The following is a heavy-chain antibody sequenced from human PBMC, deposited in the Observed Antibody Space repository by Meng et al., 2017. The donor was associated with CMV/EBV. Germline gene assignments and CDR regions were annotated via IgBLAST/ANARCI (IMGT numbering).Heavy chain of an antibody. CDR1: GFTFSSYA. J-gene: IGHJ6*02. Sequence: SCAASGFTFSSYAMSWVRQAPGKGLEWVSAISGGGGSTYYAASVKGRFTISRDNSKNTLYLQMNSLRAEDTAVYYCAKTTAVDTRSYYYYGMDVWGQGTTVTVSS. V-gene: IGHV3-23*01. CDR3: AKTTAVDTRSYYYYGMDV. D-gene: IGHD6-13*01. CDR2: ISGGGGST.